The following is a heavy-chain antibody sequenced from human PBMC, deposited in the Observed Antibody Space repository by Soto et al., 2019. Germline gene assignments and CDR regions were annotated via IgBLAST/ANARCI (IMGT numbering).Heavy chain of an antibody. CDR3: AIWGSYYDFRSGPNH. J-gene: IGHJ4*02. Sequence: GGSLRLSCAASGFTFGDYAMLWVRQAPGKGLKWDSGISWNIGSIGYADFVKGRFTISRDNAKNSLYLQMNSLRAEDTALYYCAIWGSYYDFRSGPNHWGEITLFTV. V-gene: IGHV3-9*01. CDR1: GFTFGDYA. D-gene: IGHD3-3*01. CDR2: ISWNIGSI.